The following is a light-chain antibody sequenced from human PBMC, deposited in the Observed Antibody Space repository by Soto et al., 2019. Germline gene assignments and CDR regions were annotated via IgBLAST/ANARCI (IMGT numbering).Light chain of an antibody. J-gene: IGKJ1*01. Sequence: EIVLTQSPGILSLSPRERATLSCRASQNVGSNYLAWYQQKPGQAPRILIFGASGRATGIPDRFSGSGSGTDFTLTISRLEPEDFAVYYCQQYGSSPTFGQGTKVDIK. CDR2: GAS. CDR1: QNVGSNY. V-gene: IGKV3-20*01. CDR3: QQYGSSPT.